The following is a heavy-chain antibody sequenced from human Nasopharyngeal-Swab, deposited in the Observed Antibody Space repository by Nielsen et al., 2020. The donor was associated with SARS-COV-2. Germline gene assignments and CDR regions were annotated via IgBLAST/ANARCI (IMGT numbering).Heavy chain of an antibody. Sequence: GGSLRLSCPASGFTFSSHCMSWVRQAPGKGLEWVANIKQDGSEKYYVDSVKGRFTISRDNAKNSLYLQMNSLRAEDTAVYYCARDTGSGWSMDVWGQGTTVTVSS. CDR2: IKQDGSEK. D-gene: IGHD6-19*01. CDR3: ARDTGSGWSMDV. J-gene: IGHJ6*02. V-gene: IGHV3-7*01. CDR1: GFTFSSHC.